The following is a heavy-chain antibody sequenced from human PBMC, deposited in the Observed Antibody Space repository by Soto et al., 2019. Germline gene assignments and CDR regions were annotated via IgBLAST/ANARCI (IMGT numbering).Heavy chain of an antibody. CDR2: INAGNGNT. V-gene: IGHV1-3*01. D-gene: IGHD2-15*01. CDR3: ASTDRCSGGSCYGDNWFDP. CDR1: GYTFTSYA. J-gene: IGHJ5*02. Sequence: QVQLVQSGAEVKKPGASVKVSCKASGYTFTSYAMHWVRQAPGQRLEWMGWINAGNGNTKYSQKFQGRVTITRDTSASTAYMELSSLRSEDTAVYYCASTDRCSGGSCYGDNWFDPWGQGTLVTVSS.